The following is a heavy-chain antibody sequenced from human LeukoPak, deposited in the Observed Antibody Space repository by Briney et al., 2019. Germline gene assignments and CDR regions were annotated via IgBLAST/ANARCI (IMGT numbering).Heavy chain of an antibody. CDR1: GYSFTSYD. CDR3: ARRVAAGGTCMGY. D-gene: IGHD6-13*01. J-gene: IGHJ4*02. CDR2: MNPNSGNT. Sequence: GASVKVSCKASGYSFTSYDINWVRQATGQGLELMGWMNPNSGNTGSAQKFQGRVTMTRNTSISTAYMELSNLRSEDTAVYYCARRVAAGGTCMGYWGQGTLVTVSS. V-gene: IGHV1-8*01.